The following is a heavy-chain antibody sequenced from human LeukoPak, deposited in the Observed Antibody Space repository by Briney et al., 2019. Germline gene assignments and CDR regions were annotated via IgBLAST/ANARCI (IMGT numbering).Heavy chain of an antibody. CDR2: INHSGST. CDR1: GGSFSGYY. J-gene: IGHJ4*02. D-gene: IGHD3-22*01. V-gene: IGHV4-34*01. Sequence: PSETLSLTCAVYGGSFSGYYWSWIRQPPGKGLEWIGEINHSGSTNYNPSLKSRVTISVDTSKNQFSLKLSSVTAADTAVYYCARRIGYYYDSSGYYNYWGQGTLVTVSS. CDR3: ARRIGYYYDSSGYYNY.